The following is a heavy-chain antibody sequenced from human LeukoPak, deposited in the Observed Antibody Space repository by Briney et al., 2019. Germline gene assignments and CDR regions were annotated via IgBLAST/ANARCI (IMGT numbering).Heavy chain of an antibody. CDR2: ISGSGGST. V-gene: IGHV3-23*01. Sequence: GGSLRLSCAASGFTFSSYAMSWVRQAPGKGLEWVSAISGSGGSTYYADSVKGRFTISRENSKNTLYLQMNSLRAEDTAVYYCARRGTLTVFDYWGQGTLVTVSS. D-gene: IGHD1-1*01. J-gene: IGHJ4*02. CDR1: GFTFSSYA. CDR3: ARRGTLTVFDY.